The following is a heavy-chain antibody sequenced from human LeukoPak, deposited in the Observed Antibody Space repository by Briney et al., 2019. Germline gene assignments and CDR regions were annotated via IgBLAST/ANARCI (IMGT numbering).Heavy chain of an antibody. CDR3: TTYKNWVAGDV. D-gene: IGHD7-27*01. J-gene: IGHJ6*02. Sequence: PGGSLRLSCAASGFTFSDYWLNWVRQAQGNGPDWVATRKQDGSEEHYVDSVKGRFTVSRDNARNSLFLQMNSLRVEDTAVYYCTTYKNWVAGDVWGQGTTVSVSS. CDR1: GFTFSDYW. V-gene: IGHV3-7*01. CDR2: RKQDGSEE.